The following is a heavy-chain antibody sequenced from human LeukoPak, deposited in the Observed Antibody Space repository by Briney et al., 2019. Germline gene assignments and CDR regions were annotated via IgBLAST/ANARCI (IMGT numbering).Heavy chain of an antibody. CDR3: AKDRGVVVVAATYNFDY. V-gene: IGHV3-30*02. D-gene: IGHD2-15*01. CDR2: IRYDGSNK. Sequence: GALRLSCAASGFTFSSYGMHWVRQAPGKGLEWVAFIRYDGSNKYYADSVKGRFTISRDNSKNTLYLQMNSLRAEDTAVYYCAKDRGVVVVAATYNFDYWGQGTLVTVSS. CDR1: GFTFSSYG. J-gene: IGHJ4*02.